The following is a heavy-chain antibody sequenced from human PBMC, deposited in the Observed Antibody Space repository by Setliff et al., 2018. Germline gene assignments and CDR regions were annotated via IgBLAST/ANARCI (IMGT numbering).Heavy chain of an antibody. V-gene: IGHV1-18*01. Sequence: ASVKVSCKSSGFTFTDYGITWVRQVPGQGLEWMGWINNYNFNTQYAQKFQGRVTMTTDTSTGTASMELRSLRSDDTAIYYCAISTLSICTGGNCPNAFDVWGQGTVVTVSS. CDR2: INNYNFNT. CDR1: GFTFTDYG. CDR3: AISTLSICTGGNCPNAFDV. J-gene: IGHJ3*01. D-gene: IGHD2-8*02.